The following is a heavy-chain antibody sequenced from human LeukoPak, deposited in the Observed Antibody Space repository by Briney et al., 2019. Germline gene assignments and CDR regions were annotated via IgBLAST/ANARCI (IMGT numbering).Heavy chain of an antibody. CDR2: ISSSGSNS. CDR1: GFTFSIYG. D-gene: IGHD3-16*02. J-gene: IGHJ4*02. Sequence: PGGSLRLSCAASGFTFSIYGISWVRQAPGKGLEWVSYISSSGSNSYHADSVKGRFSISGDNSKNSLYLQMNSLRAEDTAMYFCASGYRSGPICAWGQGTLVTVSS. CDR3: ASGYRSGPICA. V-gene: IGHV3-48*01.